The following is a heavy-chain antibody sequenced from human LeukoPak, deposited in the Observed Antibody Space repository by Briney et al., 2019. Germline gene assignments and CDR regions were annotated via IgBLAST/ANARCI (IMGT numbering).Heavy chain of an antibody. CDR2: ISSSGSTI. CDR1: GFTFSSYE. CDR3: ARGSGVSEFDY. D-gene: IGHD6-13*01. V-gene: IGHV3-48*03. J-gene: IGHJ4*02. Sequence: GGSLRLSCAASGFTFSSYEMNWVRQAPGKGREWVSYISSSGSTIYYADSVKGRFTISRDNAKNSLYLQMNSLRAEDTAVYYCARGSGVSEFDYWGQGTLVTVSS.